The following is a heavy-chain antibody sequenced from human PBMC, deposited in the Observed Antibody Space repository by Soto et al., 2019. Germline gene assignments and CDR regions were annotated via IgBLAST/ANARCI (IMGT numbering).Heavy chain of an antibody. CDR1: GFTFSSYA. CDR2: ISGSGGST. J-gene: IGHJ3*02. V-gene: IGHV3-23*01. CDR3: AKDLLTGYYKRSDAFDI. D-gene: IGHD3-9*01. Sequence: EVQLLESGGGLVQPGGSLRLSCAASGFTFSSYAMSWVRQAPGKGLEWVSAISGSGGSTYYADSVKGRFTISRDNSKNTLYMEMNSRGAEDTAVYYCAKDLLTGYYKRSDAFDIWGQGTMVTVSS.